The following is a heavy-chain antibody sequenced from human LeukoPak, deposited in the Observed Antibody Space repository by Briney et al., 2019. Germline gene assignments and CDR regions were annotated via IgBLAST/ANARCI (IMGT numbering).Heavy chain of an antibody. V-gene: IGHV5-51*01. CDR1: GYSFTSYW. D-gene: IGHD1-26*01. J-gene: IGHJ4*02. CDR3: ARLGGSYSSGDYFDY. Sequence: GESLKISCKGSGYSFTSYWIGWVRQMPGKGLEWMGIIYPGDSDTRYSPSFQGQVTISADKSISTAYLQWSSLKASDTAMYYCARLGGSYSSGDYFDYWGQGTLVTVSS. CDR2: IYPGDSDT.